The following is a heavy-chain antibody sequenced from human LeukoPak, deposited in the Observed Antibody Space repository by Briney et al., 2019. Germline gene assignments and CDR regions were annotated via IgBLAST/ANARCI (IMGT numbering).Heavy chain of an antibody. Sequence: GGSLRLSCTASGFTFGDYAMSWVRQAPGKGLEWVGFIRSKAHGGTTEYAASVKGRFTISRDDSKSIAYLQMNSLKTEDTAVYYCTECSGSSPLALDVWGQGTTVTVSS. CDR1: GFTFGDYA. D-gene: IGHD1-26*01. CDR3: TECSGSSPLALDV. J-gene: IGHJ6*02. V-gene: IGHV3-49*04. CDR2: IRSKAHGGTT.